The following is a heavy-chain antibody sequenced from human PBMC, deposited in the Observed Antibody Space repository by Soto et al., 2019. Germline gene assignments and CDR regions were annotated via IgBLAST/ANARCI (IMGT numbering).Heavy chain of an antibody. CDR2: ISSSSSSI. D-gene: IGHD6-19*01. J-gene: IGHJ6*02. CDR1: GFTFSDYY. Sequence: PGGSLRLSCAASGFTFSDYYMSWIRQTPGKGLEWISYISSSSSSIYYADSVRGRFTISRDNAKNSLFLQMNTLRAEDTAVYYCARGLEVAGYYYYYGMDVWGQGTTVTVSS. CDR3: ARGLEVAGYYYYYGMDV. V-gene: IGHV3-11*01.